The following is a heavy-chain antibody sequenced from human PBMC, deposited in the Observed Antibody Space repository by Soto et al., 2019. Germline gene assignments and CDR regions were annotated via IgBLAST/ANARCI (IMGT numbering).Heavy chain of an antibody. CDR3: TTEYNSRQDLNH. D-gene: IGHD6-6*01. CDR2: ISATGTYT. V-gene: IGHV3-21*01. CDR1: GFTFSTCS. Sequence: EVQLVESGGGLVEPGVSLRLSCATSGFTFSTCSMNWVRQAPGKGLEWVSSISATGTYTFYADSLKGRFTISRDNARNSLFLQMNSLRVEDTALYYCTTEYNSRQDLNHGGQGALVTVSS. J-gene: IGHJ4*02.